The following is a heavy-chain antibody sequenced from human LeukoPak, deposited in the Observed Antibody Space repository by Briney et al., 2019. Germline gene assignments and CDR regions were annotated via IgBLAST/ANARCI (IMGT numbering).Heavy chain of an antibody. V-gene: IGHV6-1*01. D-gene: IGHD6-19*01. CDR3: AREDGVAVAGPFDY. CDR1: GDIFSSNSAA. CDR2: TYYRSKWYN. J-gene: IGHJ4*02. Sequence: SQTLSLTCAVSGDIFSSNSAAWNWIRQSPSRGLEWLVRTYYRSKWYNDYAVSVKSRITINPDTSKNQFSLQLNSVTPEDTAVYYCAREDGVAVAGPFDYWGQGTLVTVSS.